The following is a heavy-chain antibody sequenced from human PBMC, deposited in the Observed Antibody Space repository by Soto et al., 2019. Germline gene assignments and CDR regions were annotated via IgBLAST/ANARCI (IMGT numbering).Heavy chain of an antibody. V-gene: IGHV5-10-1*01. J-gene: IGHJ6*02. CDR3: ARQAVMIAARRGHYYYGMDV. CDR1: GYSFTSYW. CDR2: IDPSDSYT. Sequence: GESLKISCKGSGYSFTSYWISWVRQMPGKGLEWMGRIDPSDSYTNYSPSFQGHVTISADKSISTAYLQWSSLKASDTAMYYCARQAVMIAARRGHYYYGMDVWGQGTMVTVSS. D-gene: IGHD6-6*01.